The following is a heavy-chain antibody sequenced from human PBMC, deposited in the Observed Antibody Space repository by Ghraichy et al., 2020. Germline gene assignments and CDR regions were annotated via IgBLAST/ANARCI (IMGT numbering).Heavy chain of an antibody. CDR1: EGTFSSSA. V-gene: IGHV1-69*04. CDR2: IIPIVTIA. J-gene: IGHJ6*02. Sequence: SVKVSCKASEGTFSSSAISWVRQAPGQGLEWMGRIIPIVTIAIYAQKFQGRLTITADKSTSTAFMELRSLSSDDTAVYFCARDLGGEKYYFYYYGMDVWGQGTTVIVSS. D-gene: IGHD3-16*01. CDR3: ARDLGGEKYYFYYYGMDV.